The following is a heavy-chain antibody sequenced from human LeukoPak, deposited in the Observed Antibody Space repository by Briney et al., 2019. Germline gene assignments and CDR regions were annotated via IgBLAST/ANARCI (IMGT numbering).Heavy chain of an antibody. CDR2: ISSRSSYI. CDR3: AKDTHDILTGYYNWFDP. D-gene: IGHD3-9*01. J-gene: IGHJ5*02. CDR1: GFTFSTYT. Sequence: GGSLRLSCAASGFTFSTYTMNWVRQAPGKGLEWVSSISSRSSYIYYADSVKGRFTISRDNSKNTLYLQMNSLRAEDTAVYYCAKDTHDILTGYYNWFDPWGQGTLVTVSS. V-gene: IGHV3-21*01.